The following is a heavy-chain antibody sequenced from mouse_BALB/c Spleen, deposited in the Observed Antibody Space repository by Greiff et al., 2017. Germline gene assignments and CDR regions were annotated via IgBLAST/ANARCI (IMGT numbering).Heavy chain of an antibody. CDR3: ARGYDYDHFYAMDY. V-gene: IGHV1-4*01. Sequence: QVQLQQSGAELARPGASVKMSCKASGYTFTSYTMHWVKQRPGQGLEWIGYINPSSGYTNYNQKIKEKATLTADKSSSTAYMQLSSLTSEDSAVYYCARGYDYDHFYAMDYWGQGTSVTVSS. J-gene: IGHJ4*01. CDR2: INPSSGYT. D-gene: IGHD2-4*01. CDR1: GYTFTSYT.